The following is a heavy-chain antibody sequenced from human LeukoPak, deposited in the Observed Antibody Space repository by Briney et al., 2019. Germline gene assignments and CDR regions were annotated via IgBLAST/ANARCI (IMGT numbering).Heavy chain of an antibody. V-gene: IGHV3-23*01. CDR3: VRGSSGDYDT. D-gene: IGHD2-21*01. J-gene: IGHJ5*02. Sequence: GGSLRLSCAASGFTFSSYAMCWVRQAPGKGLEWVSSITSSGDNTYYADSLKGRFTISRDNTKNTLHLQVNSLRAEDTAVYYWVRGSSGDYDTWGQGTLVTVSS. CDR1: GFTFSSYA. CDR2: ITSSGDNT.